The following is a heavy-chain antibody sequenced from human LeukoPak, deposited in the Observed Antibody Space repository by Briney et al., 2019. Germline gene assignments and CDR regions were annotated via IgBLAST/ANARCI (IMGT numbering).Heavy chain of an antibody. J-gene: IGHJ6*02. CDR1: GGSFSGYY. D-gene: IGHD5-18*01. CDR2: INHSGST. CDR3: ASTGKWIQLWPYDYYGMDV. Sequence: TSETLSLTCAVYGGSFSGYYWSWIRQPPGKGLEWIGEINHSGSTNYNPSLKSRVTISVDTSKSQFSLKLSSVTAADTAVYYCASTGKWIQLWPYDYYGMDVWGQGTTVTVSS. V-gene: IGHV4-34*01.